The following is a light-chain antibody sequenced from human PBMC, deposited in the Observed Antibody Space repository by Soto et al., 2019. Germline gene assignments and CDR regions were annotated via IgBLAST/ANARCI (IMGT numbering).Light chain of an antibody. CDR2: GAS. Sequence: IVMTQSPATLSAAPGERVTFSCRASQGVRRKLARSQHQPGQAPRLLISGASTGATGIPARFSGSRSGTEFTLTISSLQSEDCAIYYCQQYHTWPITFGGGTKVDIK. J-gene: IGKJ4*01. V-gene: IGKV3-15*01. CDR1: QGVRRK. CDR3: QQYHTWPIT.